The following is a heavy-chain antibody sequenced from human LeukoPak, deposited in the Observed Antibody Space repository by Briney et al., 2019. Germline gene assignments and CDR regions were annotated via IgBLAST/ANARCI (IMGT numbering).Heavy chain of an antibody. D-gene: IGHD5-18*01. Sequence: PSETLSLTCTVSGGSISSSSYYWGWIRQPPGKGLEWIGSIYYSGSTCYNPSLKSRVTISVDTSKNQFSLKLSSVTAADTAVYYCARDDPTAMEFWGQGTLVTVSS. CDR1: GGSISSSSYY. CDR2: IYYSGST. V-gene: IGHV4-39*01. J-gene: IGHJ4*02. CDR3: ARDDPTAMEF.